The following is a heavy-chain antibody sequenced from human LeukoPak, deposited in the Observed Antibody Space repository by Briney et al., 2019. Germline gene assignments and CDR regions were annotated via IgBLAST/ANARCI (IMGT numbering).Heavy chain of an antibody. CDR2: ISSSGSTI. Sequence: GGSLRLSCAAFGFTFSSYEMNWVRQAPGKGLGWVSYISSSGSTIYYADSVKGRFTISRDNAKNSLYLQVNSLRAEDTAVYYCAELGITMIGGVWGKGTTVTISS. CDR3: AELGITMIGGV. J-gene: IGHJ6*04. V-gene: IGHV3-48*03. D-gene: IGHD3-10*02. CDR1: GFTFSSYE.